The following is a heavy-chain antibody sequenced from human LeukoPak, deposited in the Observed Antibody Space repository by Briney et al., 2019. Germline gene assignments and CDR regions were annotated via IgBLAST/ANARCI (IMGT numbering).Heavy chain of an antibody. D-gene: IGHD3-10*01. J-gene: IGHJ3*02. CDR1: GYSISSGYF. V-gene: IGHV4-38-2*02. CDR3: ARDVELLWFGELMGHGAFDI. Sequence: SETLSLTCTVSGYSISSGYFWGWIRQPPGKGLEWIGTIYHSGSTYYNASLESRVTISVDTSKNQFSLKLSSVTAADTAVYYCARDVELLWFGELMGHGAFDIWGQGTMVTVSS. CDR2: IYHSGST.